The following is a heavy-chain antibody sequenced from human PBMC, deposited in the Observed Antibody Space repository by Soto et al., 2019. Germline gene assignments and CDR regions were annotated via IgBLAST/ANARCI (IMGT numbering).Heavy chain of an antibody. J-gene: IGHJ6*02. Sequence: QVQLVQSGAEVKKPGSSVKVSCKASGGTFSSYAISWVRQAPGQGLEWMGGIIPIFGTANYAQKFQGRVTITADKSTSTAYMELSSLRSEDTAVYYCARDSRDCSGYSPPGYYYYGMDVCGQGTTVTVSS. V-gene: IGHV1-69*06. CDR1: GGTFSSYA. CDR2: IIPIFGTA. CDR3: ARDSRDCSGYSPPGYYYYGMDV. D-gene: IGHD3-22*01.